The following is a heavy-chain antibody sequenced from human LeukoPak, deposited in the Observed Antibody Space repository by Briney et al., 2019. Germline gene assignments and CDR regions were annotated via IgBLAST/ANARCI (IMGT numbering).Heavy chain of an antibody. Sequence: GGSLRLSCAASGFTFSSYAMSWVRQAPGKGLEWVSAISGSGGSTYYADSVKGRFTISRDNSKNTLYLQMNSLRAEDTAVYYCAKLPYYDFWSGYYPLDYWGQGTLVTVSS. J-gene: IGHJ4*02. D-gene: IGHD3-3*01. CDR2: ISGSGGST. CDR1: GFTFSSYA. V-gene: IGHV3-23*01. CDR3: AKLPYYDFWSGYYPLDY.